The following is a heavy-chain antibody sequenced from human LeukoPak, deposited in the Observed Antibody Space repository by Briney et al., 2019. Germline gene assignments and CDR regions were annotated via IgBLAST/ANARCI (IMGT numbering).Heavy chain of an antibody. J-gene: IGHJ6*02. CDR1: GGTLSSYA. CDR3: ASAQYCSSTSCYLGYYYYGMDV. D-gene: IGHD2-2*01. V-gene: IGHV1-69*04. CDR2: IIPIFGIA. Sequence: ASVKVSCKASGGTLSSYAISWVRQAPGQGLEWMGRIIPIFGIANYAQKFQGRVTITADKSTSTAYMELSSLRSEDTAVYYCASAQYCSSTSCYLGYYYYGMDVWGQGTTVTVSS.